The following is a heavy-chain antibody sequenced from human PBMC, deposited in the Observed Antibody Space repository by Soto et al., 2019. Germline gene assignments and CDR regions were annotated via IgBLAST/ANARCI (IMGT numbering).Heavy chain of an antibody. CDR3: ARSALGVTQGIGRAFDV. CDR2: INPNAGDS. CDR1: GYTFTAFY. J-gene: IGHJ3*01. D-gene: IGHD2-21*02. V-gene: IGHV1-2*04. Sequence: QVPLVQSGAEVNKPGTSVKVSCKTSGYTFTAFYIHWVRQAPGQGLEWLGWINPNAGDSKSPQRFQGSVTLTRETSTKTAYLELTGLTSADAAVYFCARSALGVTQGIGRAFDVWGPGTIVDVS.